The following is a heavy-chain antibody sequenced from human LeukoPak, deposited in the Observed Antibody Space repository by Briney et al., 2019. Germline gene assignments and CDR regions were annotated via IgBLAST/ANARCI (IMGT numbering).Heavy chain of an antibody. CDR3: ARDLYFDY. CDR1: GFTFSSYA. J-gene: IGHJ4*02. V-gene: IGHV4-34*01. Sequence: GSLRLSCAASGFTFSSYAMSWVRQAPGKGLEWIGEINHSGSTNYNPSLKSRVTISVDTSKNQFSLKLNSVTAADTAVYYCARDLYFDYWGQGTLVTVSS. CDR2: INHSGST.